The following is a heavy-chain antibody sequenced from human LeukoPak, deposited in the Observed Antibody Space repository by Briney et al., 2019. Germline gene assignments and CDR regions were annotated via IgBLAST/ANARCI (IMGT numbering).Heavy chain of an antibody. CDR1: GGSISSYY. V-gene: IGHV4-59*01. Sequence: SETLSLTCTVSGGSISSYYWSWIRQPPGKGLEWIGYISRSGSTNYDPSLKSRVTMSVDTSNNHFSLKLSSVTAADTAIYYCAGSSGDYGSGSYMDFAYWGQGTLVTVSS. CDR3: AGSSGDYGSGSYMDFAY. J-gene: IGHJ4*02. CDR2: ISRSGST. D-gene: IGHD3-10*01.